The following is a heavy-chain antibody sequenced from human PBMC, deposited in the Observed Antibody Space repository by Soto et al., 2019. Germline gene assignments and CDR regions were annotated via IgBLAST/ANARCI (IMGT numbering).Heavy chain of an antibody. D-gene: IGHD3-22*01. CDR3: ASNKYDSSAYYYWYLGL. Sequence: QVELVQSGAEVKKPGSSVKVSCQASEDTFRNYAISWVRQAPGQGLEWMGEIIPIFGTANYAQKFQGRVTITADTSANTVYLELSSLRSEDTAVYYCASNKYDSSAYYYWYLGLWGRGTLVTVSS. CDR2: IIPIFGTA. V-gene: IGHV1-69*06. J-gene: IGHJ2*01. CDR1: EDTFRNYA.